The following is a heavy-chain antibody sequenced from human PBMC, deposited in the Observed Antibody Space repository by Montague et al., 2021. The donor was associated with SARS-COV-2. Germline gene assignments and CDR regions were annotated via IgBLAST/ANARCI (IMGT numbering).Heavy chain of an antibody. D-gene: IGHD6-13*01. CDR2: IYTSGST. V-gene: IGHV4-4*07. CDR1: GGSISSYY. Sequence: SETLSLTYTVSGGSISSYYWSWIRQPAGRGPEWIGRIYTSGSTNYNPSLKSRVTMSVDTSKNQFSLKLSSVTAADTAVYYCARVWYSSSWYYFDYWGQGTLVTVSS. J-gene: IGHJ4*02. CDR3: ARVWYSSSWYYFDY.